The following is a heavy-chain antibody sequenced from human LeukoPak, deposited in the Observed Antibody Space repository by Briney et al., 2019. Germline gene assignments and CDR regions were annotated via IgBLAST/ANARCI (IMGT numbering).Heavy chain of an antibody. Sequence: GGSLRLSCAASGFTFSSYAMTWVRQAPGRGLELVSAISGNGGTTYYADSVKGRFTISRDNSKNTLYLQMNSLRAEDTAVYYCASLTRPYNWFDPWGQGTLVTVSS. J-gene: IGHJ5*02. CDR3: ASLTRPYNWFDP. CDR1: GFTFSSYA. V-gene: IGHV3-23*01. CDR2: ISGNGGTT.